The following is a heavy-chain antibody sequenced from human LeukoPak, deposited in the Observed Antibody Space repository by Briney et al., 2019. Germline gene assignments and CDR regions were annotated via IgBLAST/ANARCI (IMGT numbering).Heavy chain of an antibody. CDR1: GFSFSPYS. J-gene: IGHJ5*02. CDR3: AKDVRRCNGGCT. CDR2: ISASGGDT. V-gene: IGHV3-23*01. Sequence: GGSLRLSCAVSGFSFSPYSFSWVRQAPGKWLEWVSGISASGGDTFYADSVKGRFTISRDNSKNTLSLQMNSLRVEDTAMYYCAKDVRRCNGGCTWGQGTLVTVSS. D-gene: IGHD2-15*01.